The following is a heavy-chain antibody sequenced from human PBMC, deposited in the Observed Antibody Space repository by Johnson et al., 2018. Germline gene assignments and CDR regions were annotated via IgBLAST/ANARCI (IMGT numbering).Heavy chain of an antibody. CDR1: GYSFTSYW. V-gene: IGHV5-51*01. CDR2: IYPGDSDT. J-gene: IGHJ1*01. Sequence: VQLVESGAEVKKPGESLKISCKGSGYSFTSYWIGWVRQMPGKGLEWMGIIYPGDSDTSYSPSFQGQVTNSADKSISTAYLQWSSLKASDTAMYYCARPHVGRGYRIEYFQHWGQGTLVTVSS. D-gene: IGHD3-22*01. CDR3: ARPHVGRGYRIEYFQH.